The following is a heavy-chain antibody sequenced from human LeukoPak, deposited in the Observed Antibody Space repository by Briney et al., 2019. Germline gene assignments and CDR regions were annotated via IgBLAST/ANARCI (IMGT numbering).Heavy chain of an antibody. V-gene: IGHV1-3*01. D-gene: IGHD3-10*01. CDR2: INAGNGNT. Sequence: ASVKVSCKASGYTFTSYTMHWVRQAPGHRLEWMGWINAGNGNTKYSLKFQGRVTITRDTSASTAYMELSSLRSEDTAVYYCARGDSGSYPFDSWGQGTLVTVSS. CDR3: ARGDSGSYPFDS. CDR1: GYTFTSYT. J-gene: IGHJ4*02.